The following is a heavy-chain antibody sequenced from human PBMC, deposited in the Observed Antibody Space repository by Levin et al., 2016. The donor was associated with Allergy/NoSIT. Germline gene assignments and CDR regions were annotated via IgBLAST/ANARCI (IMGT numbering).Heavy chain of an antibody. CDR1: GGSISSGGYS. J-gene: IGHJ4*02. CDR2: IYYSGST. V-gene: IGHV4-30-4*07. Sequence: SETLSLTCAVSGGSISSGGYSWSWIRQPPGKGLEWIGYIYYSGSTYYNPSLKSRVTISVDTSKNQFSLKLSSVTAADTAVYYCARNEYDILTGYRNFDYWGQGTLVTVSS. D-gene: IGHD3-9*01. CDR3: ARNEYDILTGYRNFDY.